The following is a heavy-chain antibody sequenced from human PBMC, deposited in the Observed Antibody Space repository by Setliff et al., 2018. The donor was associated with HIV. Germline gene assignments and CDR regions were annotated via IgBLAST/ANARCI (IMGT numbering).Heavy chain of an antibody. V-gene: IGHV1-69*13. Sequence: SVKVSCKASGYPFISYQLNWVRQAPGQGLEWMGGIIPVFDTPNYAQKFQGRATITADESTSTSSMELSSLGSDDTALYYCATDREKWEGYYKYYYMDVWGKGTKVTVSS. CDR3: ATDREKWEGYYKYYYMDV. CDR2: IIPVFDTP. CDR1: GYPFISYQ. J-gene: IGHJ6*03. D-gene: IGHD1-26*01.